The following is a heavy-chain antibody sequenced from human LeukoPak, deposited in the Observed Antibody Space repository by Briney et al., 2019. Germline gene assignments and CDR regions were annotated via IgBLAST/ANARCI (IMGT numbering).Heavy chain of an antibody. CDR3: AGHHPRNTVDF. Sequence: KTSETLSLTCTVSGGSISSYYWSWIRQPPGKGLEWIAYISDIGSINYNPSLKSRVTILLDTSKNQFSLKLGSVTAADTAVYYCAGHHPRNTVDFWGQGTLVTVSS. J-gene: IGHJ4*02. CDR2: ISDIGSI. D-gene: IGHD2/OR15-2a*01. CDR1: GGSISSYY. V-gene: IGHV4-59*08.